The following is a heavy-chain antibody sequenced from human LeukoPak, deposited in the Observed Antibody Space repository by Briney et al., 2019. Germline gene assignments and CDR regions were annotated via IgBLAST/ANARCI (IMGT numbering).Heavy chain of an antibody. V-gene: IGHV1-69*04. J-gene: IGHJ5*02. D-gene: IGHD3-9*01. CDR2: IIPILGIA. CDR1: GGTFSSYA. Sequence: SVKVSCKASGGTFSSYAISWVRQAPGQGLEWMGRIIPILGIANYAQKFQGRVTITADKSTSTAYMELSSLRSEDTAVYYCARGDDILTGYYDTNWFDPWGQGTLVTVSS. CDR3: ARGDDILTGYYDTNWFDP.